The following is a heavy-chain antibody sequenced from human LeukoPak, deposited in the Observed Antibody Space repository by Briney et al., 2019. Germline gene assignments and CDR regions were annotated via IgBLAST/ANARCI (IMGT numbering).Heavy chain of an antibody. D-gene: IGHD3-22*01. V-gene: IGHV4-38-2*02. Sequence: SETLSLTCTVSGYSISSGYYWGWIRQPPGKGLEWIGSIYHSGSTYYNPSLKSRVTISVDTSKNQFSLKLSSVTAADTAVYYCARVRGEYYYDSSGYFDYWGRGTLVTVSS. J-gene: IGHJ4*02. CDR3: ARVRGEYYYDSSGYFDY. CDR1: GYSISSGYY. CDR2: IYHSGST.